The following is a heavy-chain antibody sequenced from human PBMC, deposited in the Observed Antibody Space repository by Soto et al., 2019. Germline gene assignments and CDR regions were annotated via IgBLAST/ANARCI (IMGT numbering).Heavy chain of an antibody. D-gene: IGHD2-2*01. V-gene: IGHV3-30*18. J-gene: IGHJ6*02. CDR3: AKVSVVVAAATHYYYYGMDV. CDR2: ISYDGSNK. CDR1: GFTFSSYG. Sequence: PGGSLRLSCAASGFTFSSYGMHWVRQAPGKGLEWVAVISYDGSNKYYADSVKGRFTISRDNSKNTLYLQMNSLRAEDTAVYYCAKVSVVVAAATHYYYYGMDVWGQGTTVTVSS.